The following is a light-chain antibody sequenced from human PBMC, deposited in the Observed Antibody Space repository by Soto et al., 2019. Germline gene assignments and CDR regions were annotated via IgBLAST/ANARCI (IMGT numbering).Light chain of an antibody. CDR2: ASS. Sequence: DIQMTQSPSSLSASVGDRVTITCRASQSISIYLNWYQQNPGKAPKLLIYASSSLQTGVPSRFSGSGSVTDFTLTISGLETEDFAVYYCQHYVGSPPYTFGQGTKLEIK. V-gene: IGKV1-39*01. CDR3: QHYVGSPPYT. J-gene: IGKJ2*01. CDR1: QSISIY.